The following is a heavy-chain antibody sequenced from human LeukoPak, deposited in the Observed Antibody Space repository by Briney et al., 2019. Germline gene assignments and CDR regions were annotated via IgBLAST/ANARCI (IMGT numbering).Heavy chain of an antibody. Sequence: SETLSLTCTVSGGSISSSSYYWGWIRQPPGKGLEWIGSIYYSGSTYYNPSLKSRVTISVDTSKNQSSLKLSSVTAADTAGYYCASQQAEDPSRAVAGKNGLFDPWGQGTLVTVSS. J-gene: IGHJ5*02. V-gene: IGHV4-39*01. CDR2: IYYSGST. CDR1: GGSISSSSYY. CDR3: ASQQAEDPSRAVAGKNGLFDP. D-gene: IGHD6-19*01.